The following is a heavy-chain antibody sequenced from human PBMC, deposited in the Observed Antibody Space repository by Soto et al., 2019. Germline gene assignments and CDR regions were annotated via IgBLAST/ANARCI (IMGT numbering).Heavy chain of an antibody. CDR3: VRQYWGVCSGGLCYHDFDV. V-gene: IGHV4-61*01. CDR1: GDSVSSGLYY. J-gene: IGHJ3*01. D-gene: IGHD2-15*01. Sequence: SLTCTVSGDSVSSGLYYWGWVRQPPGKGLEWSGYIYYSGSTNYNPSLENRVTMSLATSKNQFSLRLRSVTAADTAVYYCVRQYWGVCSGGLCYHDFDVWGKGKKVTVS. CDR2: IYYSGST.